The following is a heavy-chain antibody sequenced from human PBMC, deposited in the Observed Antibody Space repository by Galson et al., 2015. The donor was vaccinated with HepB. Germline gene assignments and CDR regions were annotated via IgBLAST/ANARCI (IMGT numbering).Heavy chain of an antibody. Sequence: SLRLSCAASGFTFSSYSMNWVRQAPGKGLEWVSYISSSSSTIYYVDSVKGRFTISRDNAKNSLYLQMNSLRAEDTAVYYCARVRNPQLVLGNHGMDVWGQGTTVTVSS. CDR3: ARVRNPQLVLGNHGMDV. D-gene: IGHD3-16*01. CDR1: GFTFSSYS. J-gene: IGHJ6*02. CDR2: ISSSSSTI. V-gene: IGHV3-48*01.